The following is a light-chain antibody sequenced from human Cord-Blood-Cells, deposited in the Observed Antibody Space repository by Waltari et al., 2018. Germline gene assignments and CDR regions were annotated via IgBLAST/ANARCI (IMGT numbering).Light chain of an antibody. CDR3: CSYAGSSTWV. Sequence: QSALTQPASVSGSPGQSITISCTGTSSDVGSYNLVSWYQQHPGKAPKLMIYEGSKRPSGVSDRFSGPKSGNTASLTISGLQAEDEADYYGCSYAGSSTWVFGGGTKLTVL. CDR2: EGS. CDR1: SSDVGSYNL. J-gene: IGLJ3*02. V-gene: IGLV2-23*01.